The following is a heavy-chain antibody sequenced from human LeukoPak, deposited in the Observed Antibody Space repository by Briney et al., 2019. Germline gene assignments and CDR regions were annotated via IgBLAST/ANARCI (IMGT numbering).Heavy chain of an antibody. CDR2: IYSGGST. J-gene: IGHJ6*03. CDR3: ARDRYYYGSGSYPYMDV. Sequence: GGSLRLSCAVSRFAFSNAWMTWVRQAPGKGLEWVSVIYSGGSTYYADSVKGRFTISRDNSKNTLYLQMNSLRAEDTAVYYCARDRYYYGSGSYPYMDVWGKGTTVTISS. V-gene: IGHV3-66*01. D-gene: IGHD3-10*01. CDR1: RFAFSNAW.